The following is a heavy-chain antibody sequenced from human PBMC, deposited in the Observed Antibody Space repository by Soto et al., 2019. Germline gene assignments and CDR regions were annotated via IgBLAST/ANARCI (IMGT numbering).Heavy chain of an antibody. CDR1: GFTFRSYV. Sequence: QVQLVESGGGVVQPGSSLRVSCVGSGFTFRSYVIHWVRQAPGKGLEWVALTSYDGSTQYYGYSVRGRFTISRDNSRNTVTLQVDRLRLEAAAIYWCAGWGPRGGLNVWSQGTLVSVSS. J-gene: IGHJ1*01. CDR3: AGWGPRGGLNV. V-gene: IGHV3-33*05. D-gene: IGHD3-16*01. CDR2: TSYDGSTQ.